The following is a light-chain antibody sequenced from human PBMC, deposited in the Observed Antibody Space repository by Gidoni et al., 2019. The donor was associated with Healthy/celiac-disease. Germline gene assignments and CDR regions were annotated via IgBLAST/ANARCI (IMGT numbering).Light chain of an antibody. CDR1: QSISSW. CDR2: DAS. CDR3: QQYNSPWT. Sequence: DIQMTQSPSTLSASVGDRVTITCRASQSISSWLAWYQQQPGKAPKLLIYDASSLESGVPSRFSGSGSGTEFTLTISSLQPDDFATYYCQQYNSPWTFXXXTKVEIK. V-gene: IGKV1-5*01. J-gene: IGKJ1*01.